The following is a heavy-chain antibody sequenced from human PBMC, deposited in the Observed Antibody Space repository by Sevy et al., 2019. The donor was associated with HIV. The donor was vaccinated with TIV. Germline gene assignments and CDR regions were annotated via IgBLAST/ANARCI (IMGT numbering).Heavy chain of an antibody. V-gene: IGHV3-53*01. CDR2: IYSGGST. D-gene: IGHD3-22*01. Sequence: GGSLRLSCAASGFTVSSNYMSWVRQAPGKGLEWVSVIYSGGSTYYADSVKGRFTISRDNSKNTLYLQMNSLRAEDTAVYYGATSTDYFYDRSGAGNAFDIWGQGTMVTVSS. J-gene: IGHJ3*02. CDR3: ATSTDYFYDRSGAGNAFDI. CDR1: GFTVSSNY.